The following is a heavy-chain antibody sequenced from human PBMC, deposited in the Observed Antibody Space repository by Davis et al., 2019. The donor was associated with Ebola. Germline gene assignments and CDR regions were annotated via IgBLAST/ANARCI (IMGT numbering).Heavy chain of an antibody. CDR3: ARGYCTNGVWYADVYGMDV. CDR2: LSAYNVNT. J-gene: IGHJ6*04. Sequence: ASVPVSCKASGYTFTSYGISWVRQAPGQGLEWMGWLSAYNVNTNYAQKLQGRVTMTRDTSISTAYMELSRLRSDDTAVYYRARGYCTNGVWYADVYGMDVWGKGTTVTVSS. CDR1: GYTFTSYG. D-gene: IGHD2-8*01. V-gene: IGHV1-18*04.